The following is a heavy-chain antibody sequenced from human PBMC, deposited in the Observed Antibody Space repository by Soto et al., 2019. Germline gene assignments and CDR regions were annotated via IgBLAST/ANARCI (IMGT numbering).Heavy chain of an antibody. Sequence: QVQLVQSGAEVRKPGASVNISCRASGFTFSDHLINWVRQVPGQSLEWMGWINPDNGNTQYSQTFQGRVTISRHSAASIVYVEVSDLKSEDTAVFYCARDILSVGPRANDAVDVWGQGTMVTVSS. CDR1: GFTFSDHL. J-gene: IGHJ3*01. D-gene: IGHD2-8*02. CDR2: INPDNGNT. V-gene: IGHV1-3*01. CDR3: ARDILSVGPRANDAVDV.